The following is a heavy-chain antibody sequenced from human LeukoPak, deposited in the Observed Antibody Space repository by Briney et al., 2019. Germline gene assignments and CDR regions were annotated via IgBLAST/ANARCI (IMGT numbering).Heavy chain of an antibody. J-gene: IGHJ5*02. V-gene: IGHV1-2*02. CDR3: ARDHIRSSSQTYWFDP. CDR2: INPNSGGT. Sequence: ASVKVSCKASGYTFTSYDINWVRQAPGQGLEWMGWINPNSGGTNYAQKFQGRVTMTRDTSISTAYMELSRLRSDDTAVYYCARDHIRSSSQTYWFDPWGQGTLVTVSS. D-gene: IGHD6-13*01. CDR1: GYTFTSYD.